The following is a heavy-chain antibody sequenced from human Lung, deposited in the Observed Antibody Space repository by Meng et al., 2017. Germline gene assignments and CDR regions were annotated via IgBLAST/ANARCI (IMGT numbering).Heavy chain of an antibody. CDR1: GRSIGSSNDE. CDR2: IYNSGST. CDR3: ASGQKGYFDL. Sequence: VQRQESGPGLVTLSQSPVLTCYGSGRSIGSSNDECSWIRQPPGKGLEWSRHIYNSGSTYYNPSLKSRMTISVDTSKNQFSLKLSSVTAADTAVYYCASGQKGYFDLWGRGTLVTVSS. J-gene: IGHJ2*01. V-gene: IGHV4-30-4*01.